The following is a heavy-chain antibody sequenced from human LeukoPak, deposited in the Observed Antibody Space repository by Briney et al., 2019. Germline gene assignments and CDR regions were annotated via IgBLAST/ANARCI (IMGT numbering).Heavy chain of an antibody. J-gene: IGHJ6*03. D-gene: IGHD2-2*01. CDR3: AKDDSGSSNLRFYNYYMDV. CDR1: GFTFSSYA. Sequence: GGSLRLSCAASGFTFSSYAMSWVRQAPGKGLEWVSAISGSGGSTYYADSVTGRFTISRDNSKNTVYLEMNSLVPEDTAVYFCAKDDSGSSNLRFYNYYMDVWGKGTTVIVSS. CDR2: ISGSGGST. V-gene: IGHV3-23*01.